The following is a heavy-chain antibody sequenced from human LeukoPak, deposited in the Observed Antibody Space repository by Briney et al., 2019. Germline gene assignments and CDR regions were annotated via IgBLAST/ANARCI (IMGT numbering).Heavy chain of an antibody. Sequence: SETLSLTCTVSGGSISSYYWSWIRQPPGKGLEWIGYIYYSGSTNYNPSLKSRVTISVDTSKNQFSLKLSSVTAADTAVYYCAKVGEYQLLLYAFDMWGQGTMVTVSS. CDR2: IYYSGST. J-gene: IGHJ3*02. D-gene: IGHD2-2*01. CDR1: GGSISSYY. CDR3: AKVGEYQLLLYAFDM. V-gene: IGHV4-59*01.